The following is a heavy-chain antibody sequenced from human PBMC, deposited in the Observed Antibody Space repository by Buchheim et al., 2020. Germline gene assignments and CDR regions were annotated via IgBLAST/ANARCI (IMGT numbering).Heavy chain of an antibody. Sequence: EVQMVESGGGLVQPGGSLRLSCAASGFTFSSYSMTWVRQAPGKGLECVSHISSSGTTIYYADSVKGRFTISRDNAENYLFLQMNSLRAEDTAVYYCARDLADVDVWGPGTT. CDR2: ISSSGTTI. V-gene: IGHV3-48*01. CDR1: GFTFSSYS. D-gene: IGHD3-16*01. J-gene: IGHJ6*02. CDR3: ARDLADVDV.